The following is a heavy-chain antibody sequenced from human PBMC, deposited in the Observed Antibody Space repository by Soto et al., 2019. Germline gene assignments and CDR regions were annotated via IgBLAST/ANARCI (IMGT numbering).Heavy chain of an antibody. Sequence: QVQLQESGPGLVKPSETLSLTCTVSGGSISSNFWSWIRQPPRKGLEWIGNFYYTGSTNYNASLKRRVTRSVDTSKSQFSLKLSSVTAADTAVYYCARLQRTVTAYYYYSDMDVWGQGTTGTVSS. CDR2: FYYTGST. J-gene: IGHJ6*02. CDR1: GGSISSNF. D-gene: IGHD4-17*01. V-gene: IGHV4-59*01. CDR3: ARLQRTVTAYYYYSDMDV.